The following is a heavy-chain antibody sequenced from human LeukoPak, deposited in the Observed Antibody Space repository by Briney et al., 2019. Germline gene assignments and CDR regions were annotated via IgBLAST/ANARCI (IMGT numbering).Heavy chain of an antibody. V-gene: IGHV3-66*03. J-gene: IGHJ5*02. CDR3: ARDRAALQDWVEFDP. Sequence: GGSLRLSCAVSGFRVSDYYMSWVHQAHGKGLEWVGLIRDSGEAFYADFVRGRFAISRDESENTLYLQMDSLRVQDTAVYFCARDRAALQDWVEFDPWGQGTPVIVSS. CDR2: IRDSGEA. D-gene: IGHD3/OR15-3a*01. CDR1: GFRVSDYY.